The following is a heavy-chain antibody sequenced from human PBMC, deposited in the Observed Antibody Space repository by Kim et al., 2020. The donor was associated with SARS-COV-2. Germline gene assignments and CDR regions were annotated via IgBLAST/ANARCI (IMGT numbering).Heavy chain of an antibody. Sequence: ASVKVSCKASGYTFTSYGISWVRQAPGQGLEWMGWISAYNGNTNYAQKLQGRVTMTTDTSTSTAYMELRSLRSDDTAVYYCARFLLHYYDSSGYTIDYWGQGTLVTVSS. CDR1: GYTFTSYG. CDR3: ARFLLHYYDSSGYTIDY. V-gene: IGHV1-18*01. CDR2: ISAYNGNT. D-gene: IGHD3-22*01. J-gene: IGHJ4*02.